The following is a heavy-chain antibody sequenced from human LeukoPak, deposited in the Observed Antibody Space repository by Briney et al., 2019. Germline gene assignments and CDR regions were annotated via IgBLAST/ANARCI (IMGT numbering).Heavy chain of an antibody. J-gene: IGHJ6*02. CDR1: GFTFSSYS. Sequence: GGSLRLSCAASGFTFSSYSMSWVRQAPGKGLEWVSYISSSSTIYYADSVKGRFTISRDNAKNSLYLQMNSLRAEDTAVYYCARRGDYAGGLGYGMDVWGQGTTVTVSS. V-gene: IGHV3-48*01. CDR3: ARRGDYAGGLGYGMDV. D-gene: IGHD4-17*01. CDR2: ISSSSTI.